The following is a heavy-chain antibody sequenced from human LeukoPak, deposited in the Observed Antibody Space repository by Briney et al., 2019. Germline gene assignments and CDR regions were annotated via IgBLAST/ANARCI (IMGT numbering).Heavy chain of an antibody. J-gene: IGHJ4*02. D-gene: IGHD3-22*01. CDR3: AKAQRITMIVVVTAFDY. CDR1: GFTFYDYA. CDR2: ISWNSGSI. Sequence: TGGSLRLSCAASGFTFYDYAMHWVRHAPGKGLEWVSGISWNSGSIGYADSVKGRFTISRDNAKNSLYLQMNSLRAEDTALYYCAKAQRITMIVVVTAFDYWGQGTLVTVSS. V-gene: IGHV3-9*01.